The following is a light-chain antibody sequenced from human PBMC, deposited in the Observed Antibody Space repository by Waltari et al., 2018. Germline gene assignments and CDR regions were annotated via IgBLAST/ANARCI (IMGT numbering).Light chain of an antibody. CDR3: AAWDDSLHGHWV. J-gene: IGLJ3*02. CDR2: RSD. V-gene: IGLV1-44*01. Sequence: QSVLTQPPSASGTTGRRVTIPCAGSSSTFGSDLVNWYQQFPGKAPKLLIYRSDQRPSGVPDRFSGSKSGTSASLAINGLQSEDEAAYYCAAWDDSLHGHWVFGGGTKVTVL. CDR1: SSTFGSDL.